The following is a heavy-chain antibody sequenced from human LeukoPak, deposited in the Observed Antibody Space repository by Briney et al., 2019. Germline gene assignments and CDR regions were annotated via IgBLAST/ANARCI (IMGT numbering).Heavy chain of an antibody. CDR2: IFHSGKT. D-gene: IGHD1-26*01. V-gene: IGHV4-38-2*02. CDR1: GYSISTGYC. CDR3: ARRNGGSYDY. J-gene: IGHJ4*02. Sequence: SETLSLTCTVSGYSISTGYCWGWIRQPPGKGLEWIASIFHSGKTFYNPSLKSRVTISVQTSENQFSLKLSSVTAADTAVYYCARRNGGSYDYWGQGTLVTVSS.